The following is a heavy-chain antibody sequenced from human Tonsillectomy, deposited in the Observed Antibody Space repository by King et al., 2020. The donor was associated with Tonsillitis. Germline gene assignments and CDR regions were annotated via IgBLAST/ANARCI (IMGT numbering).Heavy chain of an antibody. D-gene: IGHD2-2*01. CDR2: ISIYNGNT. J-gene: IGHJ5*02. CDR3: AEVLGYCSSSSCYYWFDT. V-gene: IGHV1-18*01. CDR1: DYTFSSFG. Sequence: QLVQSGAEVKKPGASVKVSCKGSDYTFSSFGITWVRQAPGQGLEWMGWISIYNGNTTYVQKFQGRVTMTTDTPTSTAYMELRSLRSDDTAVYYCAEVLGYCSSSSCYYWFDTWGQGTLVTVSS.